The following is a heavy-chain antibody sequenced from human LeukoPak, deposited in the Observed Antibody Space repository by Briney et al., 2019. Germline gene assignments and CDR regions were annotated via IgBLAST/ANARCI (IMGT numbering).Heavy chain of an antibody. D-gene: IGHD1-14*01. CDR2: IYYSGST. CDR3: ARPSLQNNHDAFDI. V-gene: IGHV4-59*01. Sequence: SETLSLTCTVPGGSISSYYWSWIRQPPGKGLEWIGYIYYSGSTNYNPSLKSRVTISVDTSKNQFSLKLSSATAADTAVYYCARPSLQNNHDAFDIWGQGTMVTVSS. CDR1: GGSISSYY. J-gene: IGHJ3*02.